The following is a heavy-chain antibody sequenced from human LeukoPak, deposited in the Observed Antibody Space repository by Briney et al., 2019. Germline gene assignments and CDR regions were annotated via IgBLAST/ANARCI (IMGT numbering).Heavy chain of an antibody. CDR1: GGSIGNYY. CDR3: ARTYYESGNYWGTFGY. Sequence: KPSETLSLTCTVSGGSIGNYYWSWVRQPPGKGLEWIGTFLYTGTTSYNPSLKSRVTISVDTSKNQFSLKLTSVTAADTAIYYCARTYYESGNYWGTFGYWGQGALVTVSS. V-gene: IGHV4-59*01. CDR2: FLYTGTT. J-gene: IGHJ4*02. D-gene: IGHD3-10*01.